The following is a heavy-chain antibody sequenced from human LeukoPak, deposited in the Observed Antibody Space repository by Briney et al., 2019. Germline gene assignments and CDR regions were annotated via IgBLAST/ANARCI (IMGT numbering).Heavy chain of an antibody. CDR3: ARRGGKFGPGDGDY. Sequence: SVKVSCKASGGTFSSYAISWVRQAPGQGLEWMGGIIPIFGTANYAQKFQGRVTITTDESTSTAYMELSSLRSEDTAVYYCARRGGKFGPGDGDYWGQGTLVTVSS. CDR2: IIPIFGTA. J-gene: IGHJ4*02. V-gene: IGHV1-69*05. CDR1: GGTFSSYA. D-gene: IGHD3-10*01.